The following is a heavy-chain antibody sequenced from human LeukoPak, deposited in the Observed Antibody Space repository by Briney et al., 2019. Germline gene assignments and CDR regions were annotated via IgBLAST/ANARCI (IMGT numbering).Heavy chain of an antibody. D-gene: IGHD3-22*01. CDR2: ISGGTST. J-gene: IGHJ4*02. Sequence: GGSLRLSCAASGFTVSSNYMSWVRQAPGKGLEWVSLISGGTSTFYADSVKGRFTISRDNSKNTLYLQMNSLRAEDTAVYCCARESWGSSGYVIDYWGQGTLVTVSS. CDR3: ARESWGSSGYVIDY. CDR1: GFTVSSNY. V-gene: IGHV3-66*01.